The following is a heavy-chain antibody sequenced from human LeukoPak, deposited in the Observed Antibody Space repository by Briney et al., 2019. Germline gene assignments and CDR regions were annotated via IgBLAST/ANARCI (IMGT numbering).Heavy chain of an antibody. CDR1: GFTFTNYA. V-gene: IGHV3-23*01. D-gene: IGHD6-6*01. CDR2: ITASGDRT. Sequence: GGSLRLSCASSGFTFTNYAMTWVRQAPGKGLEWVSTITASGDRTHYTDSVKGRFTISRDDSKNTLFLQMNSLRAEDTAVYYCAREKSSSRDAFDIWGQGTMVTVSS. J-gene: IGHJ3*02. CDR3: AREKSSSRDAFDI.